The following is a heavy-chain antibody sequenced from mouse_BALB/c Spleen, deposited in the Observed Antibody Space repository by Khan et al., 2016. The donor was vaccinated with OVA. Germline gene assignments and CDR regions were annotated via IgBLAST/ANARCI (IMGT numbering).Heavy chain of an antibody. V-gene: IGHV3-2*02. D-gene: IGHD2-1*01. Sequence: EVQLQESGPGLVKPSQSLSLTCTVTGYSITSDYAWNWIRQFPGNKLEWMGYISYSGSTSYNPSLKSRIPIPRDTSKNQFFLHLYSVTTEATATYYCARRAEIYYGYFDVWGAGTTVTVSS. J-gene: IGHJ1*01. CDR2: ISYSGST. CDR1: GYSITSDYA. CDR3: ARRAEIYYGYFDV.